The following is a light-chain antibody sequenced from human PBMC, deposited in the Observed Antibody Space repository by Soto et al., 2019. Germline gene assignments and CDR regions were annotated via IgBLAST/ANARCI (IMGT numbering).Light chain of an antibody. J-gene: IGLJ1*01. CDR1: SSNIGSGYD. CDR3: QSYDNRLSGYV. V-gene: IGLV1-40*01. CDR2: GNT. Sequence: QSVLTQPPSVSGAPRQRVTISCTGGSSNIGSGYDVHWYQQLPGTAPKLLIYGNTNRPSGVPDRFSASTSATSASLAITGLQAEDEGDYYCQSYDNRLSGYVFGTGTKVTVL.